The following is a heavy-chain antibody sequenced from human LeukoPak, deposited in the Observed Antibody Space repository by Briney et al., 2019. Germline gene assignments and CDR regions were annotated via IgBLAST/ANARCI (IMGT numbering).Heavy chain of an antibody. Sequence: SETLSLTCTVSGGSISSYYWSWIRQPPGKGLEWIGYIYYSGSTNYNPSLKSRVTISVDTSKNQFSLKLSSVTAADTAVYYCARSIAARQHPYFDYWGQGTLVTVSS. CDR2: IYYSGST. V-gene: IGHV4-59*01. CDR1: GGSISSYY. CDR3: ARSIAARQHPYFDY. D-gene: IGHD6-6*01. J-gene: IGHJ4*02.